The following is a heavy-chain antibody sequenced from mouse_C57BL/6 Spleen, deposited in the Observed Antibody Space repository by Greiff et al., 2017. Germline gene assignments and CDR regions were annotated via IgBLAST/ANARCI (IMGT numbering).Heavy chain of an antibody. V-gene: IGHV5-16*01. CDR2: INYDGSST. Sequence: EVKVEESEGGLVQPGSSMKLSCTASGFTFSDYYMAWVRQVPEKGLEWVANINYDGSSTYYLDSLKSRFIISRDKAKNILYLQMSSLKSEDTATYYCARERNTAQAKAMDYWGQGTSVTVSS. J-gene: IGHJ4*01. D-gene: IGHD3-2*02. CDR3: ARERNTAQAKAMDY. CDR1: GFTFSDYY.